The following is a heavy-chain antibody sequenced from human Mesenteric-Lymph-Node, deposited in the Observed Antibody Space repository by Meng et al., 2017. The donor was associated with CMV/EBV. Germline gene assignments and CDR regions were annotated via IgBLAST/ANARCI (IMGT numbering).Heavy chain of an antibody. D-gene: IGHD5-12*01. Sequence: CGFSGGSLSSDYWWAWVRQSPGMGLEWIGEVFLSGSTNHNPSLKSRVTISLDRSKNNFSMKLSSVTAADTAVYYCARRYSGYIFDYWGQGILVTVSS. CDR3: ARRYSGYIFDY. CDR1: GGSLSSDYW. J-gene: IGHJ4*02. V-gene: IGHV4-4*02. CDR2: VFLSGST.